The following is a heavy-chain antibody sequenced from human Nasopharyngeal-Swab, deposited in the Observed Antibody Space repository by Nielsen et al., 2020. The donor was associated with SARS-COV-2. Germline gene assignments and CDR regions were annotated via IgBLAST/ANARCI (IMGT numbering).Heavy chain of an antibody. J-gene: IGHJ6*02. CDR3: ARLPHCGGDCPPDV. V-gene: IGHV5-51*01. D-gene: IGHD2-21*02. Sequence: GGSLRLSCKGSGYTFTSYWIGWVRQMPGKGLEWMGIIYPGDSDTIYGPSFEGQVTISADMSIDTAYLQWSSLKASDTAIYFCARLPHCGGDCPPDVWGQGTSVTVPS. CDR1: GYTFTSYW. CDR2: IYPGDSDT.